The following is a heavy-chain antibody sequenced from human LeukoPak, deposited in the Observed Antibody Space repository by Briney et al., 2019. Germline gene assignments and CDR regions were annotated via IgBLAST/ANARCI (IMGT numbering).Heavy chain of an antibody. V-gene: IGHV1-69*06. J-gene: IGHJ4*02. Sequence: SVKVSCKASGGTFSSYVINWVRQAPGQGLEWMGGIIPIFGTANYAQKFQGRVTITADKSTSTVYMELSSLRSEDTAVYYCAMGVGAPEDLAVAADFDYWGQGTLVTVSS. CDR2: IIPIFGTA. CDR1: GGTFSSYV. CDR3: AMGVGAPEDLAVAADFDY. D-gene: IGHD6-19*01.